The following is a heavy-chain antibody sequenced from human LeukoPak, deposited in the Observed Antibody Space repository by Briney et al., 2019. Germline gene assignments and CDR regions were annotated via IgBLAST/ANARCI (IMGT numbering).Heavy chain of an antibody. CDR3: ARSRKYCTNGVCYAHFDY. CDR2: IYYSGST. Sequence: NPGGSLRLSCVGSGFTFSDAWMTWFRQPPGKGLEWIGSIYYSGSTNYNPSLKSRVTISVDKSKNQFSLKLSSVTAADTAVYYCARSRKYCTNGVCYAHFDYWGQGTLVTVSS. V-gene: IGHV4-4*02. D-gene: IGHD2-8*01. J-gene: IGHJ4*02. CDR1: GFTFSDAW.